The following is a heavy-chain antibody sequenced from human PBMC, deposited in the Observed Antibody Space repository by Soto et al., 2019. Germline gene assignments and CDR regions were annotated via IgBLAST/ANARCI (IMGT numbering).Heavy chain of an antibody. CDR2: IYYSGST. Sequence: QVQLQESGPGLVKPSETLSLTCTVSGGSISSYYWSWIRQPPGKGLEWIGYIYYSGSTNYNPSLKTPVTISVDTSNNQFSLKLSSVPAADMDVDYCAGAKAPLYCSSWAWFDPWGQGTLVTVSS. CDR3: AGAKAPLYCSSWAWFDP. V-gene: IGHV4-59*08. J-gene: IGHJ5*02. CDR1: GGSISSYY. D-gene: IGHD6-13*01.